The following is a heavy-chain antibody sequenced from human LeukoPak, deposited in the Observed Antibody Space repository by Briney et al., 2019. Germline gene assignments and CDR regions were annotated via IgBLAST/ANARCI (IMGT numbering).Heavy chain of an antibody. CDR3: ARDAGYSYNYYYYMDV. J-gene: IGHJ6*03. D-gene: IGHD5-18*01. CDR2: IIPIFGTA. V-gene: IGHV1-69*13. Sequence: SVKVSCKASVGTFSSYAISWVRQAPGQGLEWMGGIIPIFGTANYAQKFQGRVTITADESTSTAYMELSSLRSEDTAVYYCARDAGYSYNYYYYMDVWGKGTTVTVSS. CDR1: VGTFSSYA.